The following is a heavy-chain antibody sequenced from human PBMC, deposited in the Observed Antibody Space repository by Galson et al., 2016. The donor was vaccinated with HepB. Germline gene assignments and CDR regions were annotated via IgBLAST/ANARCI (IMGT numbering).Heavy chain of an antibody. CDR2: ISYDGSNE. CDR3: AKDRKYYDFWSGYYTGRTNYYYGMDV. V-gene: IGHV3-30*18. CDR1: GFTFRNYG. Sequence: SLRLSCAASGFTFRNYGMHWVRQAPGKGLEWVAVISYDGSNEYYADSVKGRFTISRDNSKNTLYLQVNSLRAGDSAVYYCAKDRKYYDFWSGYYTGRTNYYYGMDVWGKGTTVTVSS. J-gene: IGHJ6*04. D-gene: IGHD3-3*01.